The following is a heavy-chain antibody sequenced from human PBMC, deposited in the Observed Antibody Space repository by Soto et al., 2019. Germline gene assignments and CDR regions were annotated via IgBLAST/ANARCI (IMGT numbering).Heavy chain of an antibody. Sequence: PSETLSLTCAVSGGSISSGGYSWSWIRQPPGKGLEWIGYIYHSGSTYYNPSLKSRVTISVDRSKSQFSLKLSSVTAADTAVYYCARGGLRPDAFDIWGQGTMVTVSS. CDR2: IYHSGST. CDR3: ARGGLRPDAFDI. D-gene: IGHD4-17*01. J-gene: IGHJ3*02. V-gene: IGHV4-30-2*01. CDR1: GGSISSGGYS.